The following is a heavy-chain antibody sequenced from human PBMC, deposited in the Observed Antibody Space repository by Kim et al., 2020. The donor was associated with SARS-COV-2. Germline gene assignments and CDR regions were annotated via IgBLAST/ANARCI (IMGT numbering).Heavy chain of an antibody. CDR2: IRSKAYGGTT. CDR1: GFTFGDYA. CDR3: TREAVTTLLPNNQYYYGMDV. D-gene: IGHD4-17*01. V-gene: IGHV3-49*04. Sequence: GGSLRLSCTASGFTFGDYAMSWVRQAPGKGLEWVGFIRSKAYGGTTEYAASVKGRFTISRDDSKSIAYLQMNSLKTEDTAVYYCTREAVTTLLPNNQYYYGMDVWGQGTTVTVSS. J-gene: IGHJ6*02.